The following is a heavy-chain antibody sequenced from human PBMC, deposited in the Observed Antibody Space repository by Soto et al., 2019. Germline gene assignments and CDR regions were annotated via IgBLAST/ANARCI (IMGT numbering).Heavy chain of an antibody. CDR1: GDSISVGYY. CDR3: ARDRGSYGMDV. J-gene: IGHJ6*02. Sequence: QVQLQESGPGLVKPSQTLSLTCTVSGDSISVGYYWSWIRQHPGKGLEWIGYVSPSGTTYYNPSPKSRVSISTDTSKNQFSLEVSSVTAADTAVYYCARDRGSYGMDVWGQGTTVTVSS. V-gene: IGHV4-31*03. CDR2: VSPSGTT.